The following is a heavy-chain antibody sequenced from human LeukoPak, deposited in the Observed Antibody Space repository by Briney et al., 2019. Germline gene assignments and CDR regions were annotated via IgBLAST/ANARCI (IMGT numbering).Heavy chain of an antibody. CDR1: GFTFDDYG. CDR3: ARDRKADYYDILTGYYNPYYFDY. Sequence: GGSLRLSCAASGFTFDDYGMSWVRQAPGKGLEWVSGINWNGGSTGYADSVKGRFTISRDNAKNSLFLQMNSLRAEDTALYYCARDRKADYYDILTGYYNPYYFDYWGQGTLVTVSS. J-gene: IGHJ4*02. D-gene: IGHD3-9*01. V-gene: IGHV3-20*04. CDR2: INWNGGST.